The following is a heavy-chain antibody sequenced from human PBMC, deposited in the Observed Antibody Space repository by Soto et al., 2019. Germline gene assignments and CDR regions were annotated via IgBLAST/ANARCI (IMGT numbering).Heavy chain of an antibody. Sequence: QVQLQESGPGLVKPSETLSLTCTVSGGSISSYYWSWIRQPAGKGLEWIGRIYTSGSTNYNPSLKSRVTMSVDTSKNQFSLKLSSVTAADTAVYYCAREMGYCSGGSCYYYYGMDVWGQGTTVTVSS. CDR2: IYTSGST. CDR1: GGSISSYY. D-gene: IGHD2-15*01. J-gene: IGHJ6*02. CDR3: AREMGYCSGGSCYYYYGMDV. V-gene: IGHV4-4*07.